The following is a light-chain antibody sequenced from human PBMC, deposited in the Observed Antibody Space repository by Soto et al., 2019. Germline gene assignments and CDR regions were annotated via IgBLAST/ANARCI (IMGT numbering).Light chain of an antibody. J-gene: IGLJ1*01. CDR3: CSSAPESTYV. CDR2: KVT. Sequence: QSALAQPASVSGSPGQSITISCTGTSSDVGAYNSVSWYQQHPHRAPQVIIYKVTQRPSVVSNRFSGSTSGNAASLTISALQADDEADYFCCSSAPESTYVFGTGTKLTVL. CDR1: SSDVGAYNS. V-gene: IGLV2-23*02.